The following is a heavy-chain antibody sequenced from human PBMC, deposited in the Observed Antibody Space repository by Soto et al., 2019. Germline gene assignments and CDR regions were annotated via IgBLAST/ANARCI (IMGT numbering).Heavy chain of an antibody. CDR2: INPNSGGT. CDR1: GYTFTGYY. V-gene: IGHV1-2*04. D-gene: IGHD3-3*01. J-gene: IGHJ4*02. CDR3: ARGRGYDFWSGYYDY. Sequence: VSVKVSCKASGYTFTGYYMHWVRQAPGQGLEWMGWINPNSGGTNYAQKFQGWVTMTRETSISTAYMELSRLRSDDTAVYYCARGRGYDFWSGYYDYWGQGTLVTVSS.